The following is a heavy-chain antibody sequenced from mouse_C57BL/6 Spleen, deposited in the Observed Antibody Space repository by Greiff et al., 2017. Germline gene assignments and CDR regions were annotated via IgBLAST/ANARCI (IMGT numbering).Heavy chain of an antibody. J-gene: IGHJ3*01. CDR2: IDPSDSYT. V-gene: IGHV1-69*01. Sequence: QVQLQQPGAALVMPGASVKLSCKASGYTFTSYWMHWVKQRPGQGLEWIGEIDPSDSYTNYNQKFKGKSTLTVDKSSSTAYMQLSSLTSEDSAVYCCAGEGGSGFLPNWGQGNLVTVSA. CDR1: GYTFTSYW. D-gene: IGHD3-2*02. CDR3: AGEGGSGFLPN.